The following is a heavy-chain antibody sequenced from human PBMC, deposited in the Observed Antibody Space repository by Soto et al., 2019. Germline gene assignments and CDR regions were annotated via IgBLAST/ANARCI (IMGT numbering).Heavy chain of an antibody. CDR1: GFTFSNAW. CDR3: TTDLGYCSSTSCSAYGMDV. CDR2: IKSKTDGGTT. V-gene: IGHV3-15*01. D-gene: IGHD2-2*01. Sequence: GGSLRLSCAASGFTFSNAWMSWVRQAPGKGLEWVGRIKSKTDGGTTDYAAPVKGRFTISRDDSKNTLYLQMNSLKTEDTAVYYCTTDLGYCSSTSCSAYGMDVWGQGTTVTVSS. J-gene: IGHJ6*02.